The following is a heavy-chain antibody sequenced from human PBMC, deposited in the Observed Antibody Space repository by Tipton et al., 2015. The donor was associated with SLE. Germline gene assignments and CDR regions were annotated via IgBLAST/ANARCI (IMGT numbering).Heavy chain of an antibody. V-gene: IGHV3-20*04. D-gene: IGHD6-19*01. Sequence: SLRLSCAASGFTFSSYGVSWVRQAPGKGLEWVSGINWNGGSTGYADSVKGRFTISRDNAKNSLYLQMNSLRAEDTALYYCARDGLVAGLDYWGQGTLVTVSS. CDR1: GFTFSSYG. CDR2: INWNGGST. CDR3: ARDGLVAGLDY. J-gene: IGHJ4*02.